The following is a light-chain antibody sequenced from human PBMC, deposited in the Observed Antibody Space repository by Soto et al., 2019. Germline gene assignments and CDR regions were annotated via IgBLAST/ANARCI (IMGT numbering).Light chain of an antibody. V-gene: IGKV1-9*01. CDR3: QQLNGYVALT. CDR2: DAS. CDR1: QGISTY. J-gene: IGKJ4*01. Sequence: IQLTQSPSFLYASVGDRVTITCRAIQGISTYLAWYQQRPGKAPKLLIYDASTLQSGVPSRFSGSRSGTEFTLTISSLQPEDLATYYCQQLNGYVALTFGGGTKVDIK.